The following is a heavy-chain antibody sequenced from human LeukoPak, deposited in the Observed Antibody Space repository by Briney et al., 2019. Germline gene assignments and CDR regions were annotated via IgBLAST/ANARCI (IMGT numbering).Heavy chain of an antibody. CDR1: GGSISSSSYY. D-gene: IGHD3-3*01. CDR2: IYYSGST. Sequence: SETLSLTCTVSGGSISSSSYYWGWIRQPPEKGLEWIGSIYYSGSTYYNPSLKSRVTISVDTSKNQFSLKLSSVTAADTAVYYCARGSANWSGYTNNWFDPWGQGTLVTVSS. V-gene: IGHV4-39*07. J-gene: IGHJ5*02. CDR3: ARGSANWSGYTNNWFDP.